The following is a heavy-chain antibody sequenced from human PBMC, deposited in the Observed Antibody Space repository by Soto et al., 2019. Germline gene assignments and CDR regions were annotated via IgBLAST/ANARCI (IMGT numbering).Heavy chain of an antibody. D-gene: IGHD6-13*01. CDR1: EFTFSSYE. J-gene: IGHJ4*02. CDR2: ISSSGGTI. CDR3: VRFGGAAAGPGDY. Sequence: QPXGSLKLSCVASEFTFSSYEMNWVRQAPGKGLEWVSYISSSGGTIYYTDSVKGRFTISRDNAKKSLYLQMNSLRAEDTAVYYCVRFGGAAAGPGDYWGQGTLVTVSS. V-gene: IGHV3-48*03.